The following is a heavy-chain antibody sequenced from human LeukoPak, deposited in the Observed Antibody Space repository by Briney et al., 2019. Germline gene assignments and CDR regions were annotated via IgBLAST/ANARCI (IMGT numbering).Heavy chain of an antibody. CDR2: IYSYNT. CDR3: ARRAGAYSHPYDC. CDR1: GFTFSSYG. J-gene: IGHJ4*02. V-gene: IGHV3-53*01. Sequence: GGPLRLSCAASGFTFSSYGMSWVPRARGRGLEWVSFIYSYNTQYSDSVRGRFTISRDNSKNTLYLKMNSLRAEDTAVYHCARRAGAYSHPYDCWGQGTLVTVSS. D-gene: IGHD4/OR15-4a*01.